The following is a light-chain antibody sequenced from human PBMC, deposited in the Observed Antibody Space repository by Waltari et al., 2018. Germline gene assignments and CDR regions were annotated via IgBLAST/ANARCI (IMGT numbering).Light chain of an antibody. Sequence: EIVFTQSPGTLSLSPGDRATLSCRASQSVSSNFLAWYQQKPGQAHRLLIYGASSRATGIPDKFSGSGSGTDFTLTINRLEPEDFAVYYCQQYGRSPLTFGGGTKVEIK. CDR1: QSVSSNF. CDR3: QQYGRSPLT. CDR2: GAS. V-gene: IGKV3-20*01. J-gene: IGKJ4*01.